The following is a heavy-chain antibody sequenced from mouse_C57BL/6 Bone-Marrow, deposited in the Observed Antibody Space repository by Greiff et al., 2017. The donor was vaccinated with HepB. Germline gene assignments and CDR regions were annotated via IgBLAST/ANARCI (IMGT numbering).Heavy chain of an antibody. D-gene: IGHD2-2*01. Sequence: EVKLMESGGGLVKPGGSLKLSCAASGFTFSSYAMSWVRQTPEKRLEWVATISDGGSYTYYPDNVKGRFTISRDNAKNNLYLQMSHLKSEDTAMYYCARLYGYDVGWFAYWGQGTLVTVSA. CDR1: GFTFSSYA. V-gene: IGHV5-4*03. CDR3: ARLYGYDVGWFAY. J-gene: IGHJ3*01. CDR2: ISDGGSYT.